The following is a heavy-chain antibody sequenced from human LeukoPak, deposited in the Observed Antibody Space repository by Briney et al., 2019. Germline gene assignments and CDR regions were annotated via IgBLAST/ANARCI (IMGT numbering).Heavy chain of an antibody. CDR2: IYYSGST. CDR3: ARDAPRGWFDP. Sequence: SETLSLTXTVSGGSISSYYWSWLRQPPGKGLEWIGYIYYSGSTNYNPSLKSRVTISVDTSKNQFSLKLSSVTAADTAVYYCARDAPRGWFDPWGQGTLVTVSS. V-gene: IGHV4-59*01. CDR1: GGSISSYY. J-gene: IGHJ5*02.